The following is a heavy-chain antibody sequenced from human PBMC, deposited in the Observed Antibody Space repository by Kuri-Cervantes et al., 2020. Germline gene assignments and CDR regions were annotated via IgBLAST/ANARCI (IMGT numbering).Heavy chain of an antibody. Sequence: GESLKISCAASGFTFSDYYMSWIRQAPGKGLKWVSYISSSGSTIYYADSVKGRFTISRDNAKNSLYLQMNSLRDEDTAVYYCARDLAPGCSGGSCYYYYYYGMDVWGQGTTVTVSS. CDR2: ISSSGSTI. CDR3: ARDLAPGCSGGSCYYYYYYGMDV. V-gene: IGHV3-11*04. D-gene: IGHD2-15*01. J-gene: IGHJ6*02. CDR1: GFTFSDYY.